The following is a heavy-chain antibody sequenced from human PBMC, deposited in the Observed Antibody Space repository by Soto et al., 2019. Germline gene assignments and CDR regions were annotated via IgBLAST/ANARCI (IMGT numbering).Heavy chain of an antibody. CDR3: TTDCSGGSCYPGAYYYYYGMDV. J-gene: IGHJ6*02. D-gene: IGHD2-15*01. CDR2: IKRKTDGGTT. Sequence: EVQLVESGGGLVKPGGSLRLSCAASGFSFSYAWMSWVRQAPGKGLEWVGRIKRKTDGGTTDYAAPVKGRFTISRDDSKTTLYLQINSLKIEDTAVYYCTTDCSGGSCYPGAYYYYYGMDVWGQGTTVTVSS. CDR1: GFSFSYAW. V-gene: IGHV3-15*01.